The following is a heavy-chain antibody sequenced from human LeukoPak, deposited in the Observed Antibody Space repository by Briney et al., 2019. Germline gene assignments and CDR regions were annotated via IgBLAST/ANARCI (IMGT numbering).Heavy chain of an antibody. CDR1: GGSFSGYY. V-gene: IGHV4-34*01. CDR2: INHSGST. Sequence: SETLSLTCAVYGGSFSGYYWSWLRQPPGKGLEWIGEINHSGSTNYNPSLKSRVTISVDTSKNQFSLKLSSVTAADTAVYYCARRQRTARRGYFDYWGQGTLVTVSS. D-gene: IGHD3-10*01. J-gene: IGHJ4*02. CDR3: ARRQRTARRGYFDY.